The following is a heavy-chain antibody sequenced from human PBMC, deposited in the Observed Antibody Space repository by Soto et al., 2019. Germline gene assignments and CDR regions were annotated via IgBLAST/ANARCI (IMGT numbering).Heavy chain of an antibody. CDR3: AKDHGGNSGYFDY. CDR1: GFTFSSYG. CDR2: ISYDGSNK. D-gene: IGHD2-21*02. Sequence: GGSLRLSCAASGFTFSSYGMHWVRQAPGKGLEWVAVISYDGSNKYYADSVKGRFTISRDNSKNTLYLQMNSLRAEDTAVYYCAKDHGGNSGYFDYWGQGTLVTVSS. J-gene: IGHJ4*02. V-gene: IGHV3-30*18.